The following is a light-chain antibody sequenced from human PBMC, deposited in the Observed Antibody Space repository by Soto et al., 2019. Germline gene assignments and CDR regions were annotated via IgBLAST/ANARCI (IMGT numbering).Light chain of an antibody. V-gene: IGKV3-15*01. J-gene: IGKJ1*01. CDR1: QSVNTN. CDR2: GAA. Sequence: EIVMTQSPATLSVSPGQRVTLSCRASQSVNTNLAWYQHIRGQAPRLLIYGAATRATGIPARFSGTGSGTEFTLTIGSLQSEDFAGYYCQQYDNWTWTFGQGTKVEIK. CDR3: QQYDNWTWT.